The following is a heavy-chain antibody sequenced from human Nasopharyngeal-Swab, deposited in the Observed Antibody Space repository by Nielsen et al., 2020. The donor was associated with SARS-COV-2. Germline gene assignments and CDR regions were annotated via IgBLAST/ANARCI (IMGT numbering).Heavy chain of an antibody. CDR2: ISVYNGNT. CDR1: GYTLTESS. Sequence: ASVKVSCKVSGYTLTESSMHWVRQAPGKGLDWMGWISVYNGNTGYAQNFQGRVTMTTDTSTNTGYLELRSLRSDDAAVYYCARGNGWYPDHWGQGTLVTVSS. J-gene: IGHJ4*02. CDR3: ARGNGWYPDH. D-gene: IGHD6-19*01. V-gene: IGHV1-18*01.